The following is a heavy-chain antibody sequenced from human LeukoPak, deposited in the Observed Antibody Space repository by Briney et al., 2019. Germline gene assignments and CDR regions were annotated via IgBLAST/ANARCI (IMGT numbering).Heavy chain of an antibody. CDR2: INPNSGGT. D-gene: IGHD2-2*01. CDR1: GYTFTGYY. V-gene: IGHV1-2*02. Sequence: ASVKVSCKASGYTFTGYYMHWVRQAPGQGLEWMGWINPNSGGTNHAQKFQGRVTMTRDTSISTAYMELSRLRSDDTAVYYCARDQSRDVFDYWGQGTLVTVSS. J-gene: IGHJ4*02. CDR3: ARDQSRDVFDY.